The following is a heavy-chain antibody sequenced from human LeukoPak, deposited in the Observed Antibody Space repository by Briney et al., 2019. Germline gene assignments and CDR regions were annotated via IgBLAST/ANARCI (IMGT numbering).Heavy chain of an antibody. CDR3: ATFALFGVVNAYYFYY. Sequence: ASVKVSCKASGGTFSSYAISWVRQAPGQGLEWMGRIIPILGIANYAQKFQGRVTITADKSTSTAYMELSSLRSEDTAVYYCATFALFGVVNAYYFYYWGQGTLVTVSS. J-gene: IGHJ4*02. D-gene: IGHD3-3*01. V-gene: IGHV1-69*04. CDR1: GGTFSSYA. CDR2: IIPILGIA.